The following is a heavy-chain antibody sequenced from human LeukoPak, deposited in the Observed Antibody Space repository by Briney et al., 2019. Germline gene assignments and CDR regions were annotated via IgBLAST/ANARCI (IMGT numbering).Heavy chain of an antibody. CDR3: ARDIGWYYYYMDV. Sequence: PSETLSLTCTVSGGSISSGSYYWSWIRQPAGEGLEWIGRIYTSGSTNYNPSLKSRVTISVDTSKIQFSLKLSSVTAADTAVYYCARDIGWYYYYMDVWGKGTTVTVSS. V-gene: IGHV4-61*02. J-gene: IGHJ6*03. D-gene: IGHD6-19*01. CDR2: IYTSGST. CDR1: GGSISSGSYY.